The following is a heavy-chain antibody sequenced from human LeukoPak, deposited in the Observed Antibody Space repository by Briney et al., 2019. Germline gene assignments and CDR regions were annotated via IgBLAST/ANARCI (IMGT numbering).Heavy chain of an antibody. V-gene: IGHV3-30*01. J-gene: IGHJ5*02. CDR1: GFMFSYYA. CDR3: AKGGAPSSRYAPWWFDP. Sequence: GGSLRLSCAASGFMFSYYAMHWVRQAPGKGLEWVAVISNDGTNKYYADSVKGRFTISRDNSKNTLYLQMNSLRAEDTAVYYCAKGGAPSSRYAPWWFDPWGQGTLVTVSS. CDR2: ISNDGTNK. D-gene: IGHD6-13*01.